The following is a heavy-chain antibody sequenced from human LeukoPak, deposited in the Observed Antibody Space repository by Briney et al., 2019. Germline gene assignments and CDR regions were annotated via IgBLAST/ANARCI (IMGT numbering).Heavy chain of an antibody. Sequence: QSGGSLRLSCAASGFAFSSNWMHWVRQTPGKGLVWVSRINSGGSGTSYADSVEGRFTISRDSAKNTLYLQMNSLKGEDTAVYYCATSLGPLAEYWGRGTLVTVSS. J-gene: IGHJ4*02. V-gene: IGHV3-74*01. D-gene: IGHD7-27*01. CDR1: GFAFSSNW. CDR3: ATSLGPLAEY. CDR2: INSGGSGT.